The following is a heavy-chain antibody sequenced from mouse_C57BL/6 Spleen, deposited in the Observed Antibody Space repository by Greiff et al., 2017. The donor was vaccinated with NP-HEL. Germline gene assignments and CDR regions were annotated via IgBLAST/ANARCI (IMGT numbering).Heavy chain of an antibody. CDR2: IYPGSGST. J-gene: IGHJ1*03. Sequence: QVQLQQPGAELVKPGASVKMSCKASGYTFTSYWITWVKQRPGQGLEWIGDIYPGSGSTNYNEKFKSKATLTVDTSSSTAYMQLSSLTSEYSAVYYCARRSYWYFDVWGTGTTVTVSS. V-gene: IGHV1-55*01. CDR3: ARRSYWYFDV. CDR1: GYTFTSYW.